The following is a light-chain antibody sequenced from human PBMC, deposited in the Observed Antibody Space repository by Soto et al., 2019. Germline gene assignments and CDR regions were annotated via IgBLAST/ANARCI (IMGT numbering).Light chain of an antibody. Sequence: QSALAQPASVSGSPGQSITISCTGTSGDVGGYDYVSWYRQHPGTAPQLVIYEVRKRPSGVSSRLSGSKSANTASLTISGLQSEDEAHYYCSSYTSRNTVIFGGGTKLTVL. V-gene: IGLV2-14*01. CDR2: EVR. CDR3: SSYTSRNTVI. J-gene: IGLJ2*01. CDR1: SGDVGGYDY.